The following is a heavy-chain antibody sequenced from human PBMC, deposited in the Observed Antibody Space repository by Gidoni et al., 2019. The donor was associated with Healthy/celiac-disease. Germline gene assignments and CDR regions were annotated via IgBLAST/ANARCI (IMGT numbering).Heavy chain of an antibody. V-gene: IGHV3-11*01. Sequence: QVQLVESGGGLVKPGGSLRLSCAPSGFTFRDYYMSWIRKAPGKGLEWVSYISSSGSTIYYADSVKGRFTSSRDNAKNSLYLQMNSLRAEDTAVYYCARIPPAYCGGDCYLYYGMDVWGQGTTVTVSS. CDR2: ISSSGSTI. CDR3: ARIPPAYCGGDCYLYYGMDV. J-gene: IGHJ6*02. D-gene: IGHD2-21*02. CDR1: GFTFRDYY.